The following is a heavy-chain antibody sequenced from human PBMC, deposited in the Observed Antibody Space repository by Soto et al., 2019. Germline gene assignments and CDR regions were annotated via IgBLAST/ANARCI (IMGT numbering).Heavy chain of an antibody. D-gene: IGHD2-15*01. CDR1: EFTVSGHA. J-gene: IGHJ3*02. Sequence: EVQVLESGGGLVQPGGSLRLSCEGSEFTVSGHAMTWIRQALGKGPEWVSTITADGGTYYADSVKGRFAMSRDTSENTLYLQMNSLGAEDTAAYYCAPHVSCSGGSCQYDAFAIRGQGTMVTVSS. CDR2: ITADGGT. CDR3: APHVSCSGGSCQYDAFAI. V-gene: IGHV3-23*01.